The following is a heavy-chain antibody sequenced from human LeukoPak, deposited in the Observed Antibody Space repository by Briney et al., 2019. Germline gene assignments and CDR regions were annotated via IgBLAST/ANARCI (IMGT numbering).Heavy chain of an antibody. Sequence: EGSLRLSCAASGFTFSSYSMNWVRQAPGKGLEWVSSISSSSSYIYYADSVKGRFTISRDNAKNSLYLQMNSLRAEDTAVYYCARGASGYCSGGSCPSEYFQHWGQGTLVTVSS. J-gene: IGHJ1*01. CDR1: GFTFSSYS. CDR3: ARGASGYCSGGSCPSEYFQH. CDR2: ISSSSSYI. V-gene: IGHV3-21*01. D-gene: IGHD2-15*01.